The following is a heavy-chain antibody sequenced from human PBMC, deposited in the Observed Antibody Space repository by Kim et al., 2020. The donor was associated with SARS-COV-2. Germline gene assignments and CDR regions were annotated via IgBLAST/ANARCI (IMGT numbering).Heavy chain of an antibody. D-gene: IGHD3-16*01. CDR3: ARAGIVCYDYVWGTQGDALDV. CDR2: IYPGDSDT. CDR1: GYSFTSYW. J-gene: IGHJ3*01. V-gene: IGHV5-51*01. Sequence: GESLKISCKGSGYSFTSYWIGWVRQMPGKGLEWMGIIYPGDSDTRYSPSSQGQFTISADKSISTAYLQCSSRKASETAMYYCARAGIVCYDYVWGTQGDALDVWGQGTMVTVSS.